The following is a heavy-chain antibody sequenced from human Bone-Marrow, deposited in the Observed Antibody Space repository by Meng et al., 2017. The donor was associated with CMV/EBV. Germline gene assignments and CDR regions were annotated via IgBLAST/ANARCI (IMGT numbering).Heavy chain of an antibody. CDR1: GGSFSGYY. CDR3: ARGRRVVPAAVDSNNDY. V-gene: IGHV4-34*01. Sequence: SETLSLTCAVYGGSFSGYYWSWIRQPPGKGLEWIGEINHSGSTNYNPSPKSRVTISVDTSKNQFSLKLSSVTAADTAVYYCARGRRVVPAAVDSNNDYWGQGTRVTGSS. CDR2: INHSGST. J-gene: IGHJ4*01. D-gene: IGHD2-2*01.